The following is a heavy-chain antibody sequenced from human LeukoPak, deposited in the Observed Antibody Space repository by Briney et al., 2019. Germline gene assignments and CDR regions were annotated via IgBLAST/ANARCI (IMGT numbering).Heavy chain of an antibody. CDR3: ARARFMITFGGVNDAFDI. J-gene: IGHJ3*02. D-gene: IGHD3-16*01. Sequence: PSQTLSLTCTVSGGSISSGSYYWSWIRQPAGKGLEWIGRIYTGGSTNYNPSLKSRVTISVDTSENQFSLKLSSVTAADTAVYYCARARFMITFGGVNDAFDIWGQGTMVTVSS. V-gene: IGHV4-61*02. CDR1: GGSISSGSYY. CDR2: IYTGGST.